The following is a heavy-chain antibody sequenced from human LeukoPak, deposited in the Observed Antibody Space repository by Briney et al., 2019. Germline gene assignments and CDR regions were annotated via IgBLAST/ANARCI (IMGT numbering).Heavy chain of an antibody. CDR2: INPSGGST. D-gene: IGHD3-3*01. CDR3: ARVHRVVHKAMDV. J-gene: IGHJ6*02. CDR1: GYTFTSYY. V-gene: IGHV1-46*01. Sequence: ASVKVSCKASGYTFTSYYMHWVRQAPVQGLEWMGIINPSGGSTSYAQKFQGRVTMTRDTSTSTVYMELSSLRSEDTAVYYCARVHRVVHKAMDVWGQGTTVTVSS.